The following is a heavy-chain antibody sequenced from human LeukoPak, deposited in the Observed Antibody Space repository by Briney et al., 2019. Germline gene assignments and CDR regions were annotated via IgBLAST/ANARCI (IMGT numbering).Heavy chain of an antibody. Sequence: GGSLRLSCAASGFTFSRFGMHWVRQAPGKGLQWVALLSYDGSKKYYADSVKGRFIISRDNSRNTLYLQMNSLRAEDTAVYYCARDRGWSQTYGSGTYGLDYWGQGTLVTVSS. CDR1: GFTFSRFG. D-gene: IGHD3-10*01. J-gene: IGHJ4*02. CDR2: LSYDGSKK. V-gene: IGHV3-30*19. CDR3: ARDRGWSQTYGSGTYGLDY.